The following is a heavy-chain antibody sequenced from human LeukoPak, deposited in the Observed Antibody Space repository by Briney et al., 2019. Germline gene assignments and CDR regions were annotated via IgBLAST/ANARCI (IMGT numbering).Heavy chain of an antibody. CDR1: GFTFSSYW. CDR2: IKQDGSEK. V-gene: IGHV3-7*01. J-gene: IGHJ5*02. Sequence: GGSLRLSCAASGFTFSSYWMSWVRQAPGKGLEWVANIKQDGSEKYYVDSVKGRFTISRDNAKNSLYLQMNSLRAEDTAVYYCATPIDNYYDGSKGWFDPWGQGTLVTVSS. D-gene: IGHD3-22*01. CDR3: ATPIDNYYDGSKGWFDP.